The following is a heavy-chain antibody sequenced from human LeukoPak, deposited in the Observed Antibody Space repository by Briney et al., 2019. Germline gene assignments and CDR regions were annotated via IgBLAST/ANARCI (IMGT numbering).Heavy chain of an antibody. V-gene: IGHV4-59*01. CDR2: IYYSGST. CDR3: ARGGYYGSGSLDY. CDR1: GGSISSYY. D-gene: IGHD3-10*01. J-gene: IGHJ4*02. Sequence: SETPSLTCTVSGGSISSYYWSWIRQPPGKGLEWIGYIYYSGSTNYNPSLKSRVTISVDTSKNQFSLKLSSVTAADTAVYYCARGGYYGSGSLDYWGQGTLVTVSS.